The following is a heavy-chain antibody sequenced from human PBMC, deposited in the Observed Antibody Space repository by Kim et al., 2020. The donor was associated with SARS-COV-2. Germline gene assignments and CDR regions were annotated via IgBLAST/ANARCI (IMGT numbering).Heavy chain of an antibody. CDR2: ISTSNNNK. CDR3: ASRGYSCYDVKGWGKYYFAH. V-gene: IGHV3-48*02. D-gene: IGHD5-12*01. CDR1: GFTFSSHG. J-gene: IGHJ4*02. Sequence: GGSLRLSCGASGFTFSSHGMNWVRQAPGKGLEWIAFISTSNNNKYYADSVKGRFTISRDSAKNSLYLQMNSLRDEDTAVYYCASRGYSCYDVKGWGKYYFAHWGQGTLVTVSS.